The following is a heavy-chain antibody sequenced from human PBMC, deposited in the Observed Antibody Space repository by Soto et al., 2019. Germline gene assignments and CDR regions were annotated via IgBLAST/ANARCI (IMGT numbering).Heavy chain of an antibody. D-gene: IGHD3-22*01. CDR3: ARRDSSGYYYGGYYFDY. Sequence: PSETLSLTCAVYGGSFSGYYWSWIRQPPGKGLEWIGEINHSGSTNYNPSLKSRVTISVDTSKNQFSVKLSSVTAADTAVYYCARRDSSGYYYGGYYFDYWGQGTLVTVSS. CDR1: GGSFSGYY. V-gene: IGHV4-34*01. J-gene: IGHJ4*02. CDR2: INHSGST.